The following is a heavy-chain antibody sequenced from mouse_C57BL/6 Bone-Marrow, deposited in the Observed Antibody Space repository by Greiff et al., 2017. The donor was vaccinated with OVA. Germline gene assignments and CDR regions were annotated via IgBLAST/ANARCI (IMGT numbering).Heavy chain of an antibody. Sequence: QVHVKQSGAELVRPGASVTLSCKASGYTFTDYEMHWVKQTPVLGLEWIGAIDPETGGTAYNQKFKGKAILTADKSSSTAYMELRSLTSEDSAVYYCTRGYSNYYAMDYWGQGTSVTVSS. D-gene: IGHD2-5*01. CDR2: IDPETGGT. CDR3: TRGYSNYYAMDY. J-gene: IGHJ4*01. CDR1: GYTFTDYE. V-gene: IGHV1-15*01.